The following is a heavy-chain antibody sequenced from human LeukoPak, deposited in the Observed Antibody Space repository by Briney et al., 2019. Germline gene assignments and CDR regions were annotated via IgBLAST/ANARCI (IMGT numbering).Heavy chain of an antibody. Sequence: PSETLSLTCTVSGGSINSYYWTWIRQPPGKGLEWIGHVYYSGTTNYSPSLKSRVTISVDTSKNQFSLKLSSVTAADTAMYYCARRYYQNSGPFDYWGQGTPVTVSS. V-gene: IGHV4-59*08. CDR1: GGSINSYY. D-gene: IGHD3-10*01. CDR3: ARRYYQNSGPFDY. CDR2: VYYSGTT. J-gene: IGHJ4*02.